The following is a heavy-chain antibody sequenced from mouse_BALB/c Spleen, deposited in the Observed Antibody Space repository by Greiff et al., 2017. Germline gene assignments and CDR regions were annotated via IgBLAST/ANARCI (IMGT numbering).Heavy chain of an antibody. V-gene: IGHV14-3*02. CDR3: ARFAYYGNYDAMDY. CDR2: IDPANGNT. J-gene: IGHJ4*01. CDR1: GFNIKDTY. D-gene: IGHD2-10*01. Sequence: EVQLQQSGAELVKPGASVKLSCTASGFNIKDTYMHWVKQRPEQGLEWIGRIDPANGNTKYDPKFQGKATITADTSSNTAYLQLSSLTSEDTAVYYCARFAYYGNYDAMDYWGQGTSVTVSS.